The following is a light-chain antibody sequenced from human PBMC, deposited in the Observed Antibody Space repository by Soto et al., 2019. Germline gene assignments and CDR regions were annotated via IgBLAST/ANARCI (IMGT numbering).Light chain of an antibody. V-gene: IGKV3-20*01. J-gene: IGKJ4*01. Sequence: EIVLTQSPATLSVSPGERATLSCRASQILSSNLAWYQQKPGQAPRLLICGAVTRATGVPDRFSGSGSGTDFTLTISRLEPEDFAVYYCQQYGSSPPLTFGGGTKVDIK. CDR3: QQYGSSPPLT. CDR1: QILSSN. CDR2: GAV.